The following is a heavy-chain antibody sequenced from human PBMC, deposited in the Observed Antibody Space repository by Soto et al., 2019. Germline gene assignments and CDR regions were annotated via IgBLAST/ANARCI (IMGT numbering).Heavy chain of an antibody. D-gene: IGHD2-2*01. CDR3: ARGYCSSTSCSTYYYYYMDV. CDR1: GYTFTGYY. J-gene: IGHJ6*03. V-gene: IGHV1-2*04. Sequence: ASVKVSCKASGYTFTGYYMHWVRQAPGQGLEWMGWTNPNSGGTNYAQKFQGWVTMTRDTSISTAYMELSRLRSDDTAVYYCARGYCSSTSCSTYYYYYMDVWGKGTTVTVSS. CDR2: TNPNSGGT.